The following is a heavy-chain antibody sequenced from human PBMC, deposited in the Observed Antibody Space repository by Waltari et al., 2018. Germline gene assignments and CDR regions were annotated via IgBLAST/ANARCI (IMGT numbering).Heavy chain of an antibody. CDR1: GFTFSGSA. V-gene: IGHV3-30-3*01. D-gene: IGHD3-3*01. Sequence: QVQLVESGGGVVQPGRSRRLSCAASGFTFSGSARHWVRQAPGKGLEWVAVISYDGSNKYYADSVKGRFTISRDNSKNTLYLQMNSLKTEDTAVYYCARGAIFGVVRALDIWGQGTMVTVSS. CDR3: ARGAIFGVVRALDI. J-gene: IGHJ3*02. CDR2: ISYDGSNK.